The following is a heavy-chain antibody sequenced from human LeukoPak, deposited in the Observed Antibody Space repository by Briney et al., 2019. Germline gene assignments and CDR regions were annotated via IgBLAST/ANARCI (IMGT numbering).Heavy chain of an antibody. CDR3: ARDYGEGGYYFDY. D-gene: IGHD4-17*01. CDR2: ISSDGSST. Sequence: PGGSLRLSCAASGFTFSTYWMHWVRQAPGKGLVWLSRISSDGSSTNYADSVKGRFTISGDNAKNTLYLQMNSLRAEDTAVYYCARDYGEGGYYFDYWGQGTLVTVSP. CDR1: GFTFSTYW. V-gene: IGHV3-74*01. J-gene: IGHJ4*02.